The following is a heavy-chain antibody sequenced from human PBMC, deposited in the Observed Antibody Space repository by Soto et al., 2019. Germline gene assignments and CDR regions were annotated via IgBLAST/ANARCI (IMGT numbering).Heavy chain of an antibody. D-gene: IGHD1-26*01. CDR2: LNPKSGMT. J-gene: IGHJ4*02. V-gene: IGHV1-8*01. Sequence: QVQLVQSGPEVKKPGASVKVSCKAYGYTFSTYDFNWVRQAPGQGLEWMGWLNPKSGMTGSAQKFQGRVTMTRDSSISTVYMELSSLRSEDTAVYYCARVAGSPDYWGQGTLVTVSS. CDR1: GYTFSTYD. CDR3: ARVAGSPDY.